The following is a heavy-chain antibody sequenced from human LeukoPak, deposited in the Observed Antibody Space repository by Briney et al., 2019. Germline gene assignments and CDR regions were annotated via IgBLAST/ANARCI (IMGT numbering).Heavy chain of an antibody. CDR1: GFTFSIYD. J-gene: IGHJ6*03. D-gene: IGHD1-1*01. Sequence: RGSLRLSCAASGFTFSIYDMSWVRQAPGKGLEWVSSITTSGGSTFYADSVMGRFTISRDNSRNTVFLQMNTLSAEDTAVYYCAKRGNPTVGLHYLDVWGKGTTVSVSS. CDR3: AKRGNPTVGLHYLDV. CDR2: ITTSGGST. V-gene: IGHV3-23*01.